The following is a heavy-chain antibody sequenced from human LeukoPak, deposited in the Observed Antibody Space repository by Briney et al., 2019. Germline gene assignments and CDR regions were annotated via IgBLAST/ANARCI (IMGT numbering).Heavy chain of an antibody. CDR3: ARDSTDGVIPRELHPPFDY. Sequence: GGSLRFSCAASGFTFSSYAMHWVRQAPGKGLEWVAVISYDGSSKYSADSVKGRFTISRDHSKNTLYLQMNSLRAEDTAVYYCARDSTDGVIPRELHPPFDYWGQGALVTVSS. J-gene: IGHJ4*02. CDR2: ISYDGSSK. CDR1: GFTFSSYA. D-gene: IGHD1-26*01. V-gene: IGHV3-30-3*01.